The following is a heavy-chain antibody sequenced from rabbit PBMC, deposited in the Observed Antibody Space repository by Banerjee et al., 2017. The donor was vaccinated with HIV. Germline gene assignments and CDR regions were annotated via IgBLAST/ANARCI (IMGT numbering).Heavy chain of an antibody. D-gene: IGHD1-1*01. CDR2: IYAGSSVGT. Sequence: QSLEESGGDLVKPGASLTLTCTASGFSFSSGYYMCWVRQAPGKGLEWIACIYAGSSVGTYYASWAKGRFTISKTSSTTVTLQMTSLTAADTATYFCARDGSGNGFNFYLWGQGTLVTV. CDR1: GFSFSSGYY. J-gene: IGHJ3*01. CDR3: ARDGSGNGFNFYL. V-gene: IGHV1S40*01.